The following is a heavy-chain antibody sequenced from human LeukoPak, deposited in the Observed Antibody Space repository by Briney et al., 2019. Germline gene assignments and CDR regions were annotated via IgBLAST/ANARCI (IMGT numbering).Heavy chain of an antibody. CDR3: ARGGSNGYNWFDP. J-gene: IGHJ5*02. CDR2: ISDTGNAK. Sequence: GGSLRLSCAASGFTFSTYWMSWLRQAPGKGLEWVSYISDTGNAKYYADSVKGRFTISRDNTKSSLSLQMNSLTAEDTAFYYCARGGSNGYNWFDPWGQGTLVTVSS. D-gene: IGHD3-22*01. V-gene: IGHV3-11*01. CDR1: GFTFSTYW.